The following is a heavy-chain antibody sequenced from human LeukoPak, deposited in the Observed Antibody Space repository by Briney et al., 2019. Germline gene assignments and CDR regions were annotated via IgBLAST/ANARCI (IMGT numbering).Heavy chain of an antibody. V-gene: IGHV4-4*07. J-gene: IGHJ6*03. D-gene: IGHD1-26*01. CDR1: GGSISSYY. CDR3: ARITPLRSGSYYYYYMDV. Sequence: SETLSLTCTVSGGSISSYYWSWIRQPAGKGLEWIGRIYTSGSTNYNPSLKSRVTMSVDTSKNQFSLKLSSVTAADTAVYYCARITPLRSGSYYYYYMDVWGKGTTVTISS. CDR2: IYTSGST.